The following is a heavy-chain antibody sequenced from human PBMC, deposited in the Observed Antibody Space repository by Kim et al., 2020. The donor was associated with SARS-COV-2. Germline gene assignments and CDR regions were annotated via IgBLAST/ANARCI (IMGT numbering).Heavy chain of an antibody. CDR3: AREKYSYGLNWFDP. CDR2: INTNTGNP. CDR1: GYTFTSYA. J-gene: IGHJ5*02. Sequence: ASVKVSCKASGYTFTSYAMNWVRRAPGQGLEWMGWINTNTGNPTYAQGFTGRFVFSLDTSVSTAYLQISSLKAEDTAVYYCAREKYSYGLNWFDPWGQGTLVTVSS. V-gene: IGHV7-4-1*02. D-gene: IGHD5-18*01.